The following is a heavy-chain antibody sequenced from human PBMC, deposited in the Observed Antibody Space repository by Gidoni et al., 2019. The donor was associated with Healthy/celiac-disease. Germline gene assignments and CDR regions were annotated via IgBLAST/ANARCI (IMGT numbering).Heavy chain of an antibody. D-gene: IGHD4-17*01. V-gene: IGHV1-2*02. J-gene: IGHJ4*02. Sequence: QVQLVQSGAEVKKPGASVKVSCKASGYTFTGDYMHCVRQAPGQGLEWMGWINPHSGGKNYAQKCQGRVTMTRESSISTAYMELSRLRSDDTAVYYWARESEGNYGDFDYWGQGTLVTVSS. CDR3: ARESEGNYGDFDY. CDR1: GYTFTGDY. CDR2: INPHSGGK.